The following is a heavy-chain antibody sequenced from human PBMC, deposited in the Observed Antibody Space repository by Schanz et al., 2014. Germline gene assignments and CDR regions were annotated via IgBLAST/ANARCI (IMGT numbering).Heavy chain of an antibody. CDR2: IWSDGSGK. CDR3: AVDSGPYYDKSMDV. D-gene: IGHD3-9*01. Sequence: QVQLVESGGGVVQPGGSLRLSCAASGFIFSNYGMHWVRQAPGKGLEWVAVIWSDGSGKYYADSVKGRFTISRDSPKNAQYLQMNSLRAEDTALYYCAVDSGPYYDKSMDVWGQGTTXAVSS. CDR1: GFIFSNYG. J-gene: IGHJ6*02. V-gene: IGHV3-33*01.